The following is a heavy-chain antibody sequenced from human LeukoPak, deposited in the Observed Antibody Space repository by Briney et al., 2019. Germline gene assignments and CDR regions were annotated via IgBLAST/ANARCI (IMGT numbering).Heavy chain of an antibody. D-gene: IGHD5-18*01. CDR1: GYTFTSYA. CDR3: ARDGYSYGYSGDY. CDR2: INTNTGNP. V-gene: IGHV7-4-1*02. J-gene: IGHJ4*02. Sequence: ASVKVSCKDSGYTFTSYAMNWVRQAPGQWLEWMGWINTNTGNPTYAQGFTGRFVFSLDTSVSTAYLQISSLKAEDTAVYYCARDGYSYGYSGDYWGQGTLVTVSS.